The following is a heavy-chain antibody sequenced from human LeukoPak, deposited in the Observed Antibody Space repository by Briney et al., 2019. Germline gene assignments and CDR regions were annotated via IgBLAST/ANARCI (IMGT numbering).Heavy chain of an antibody. J-gene: IGHJ4*02. D-gene: IGHD6-19*01. CDR3: ASSGWLWSY. V-gene: IGHV4-59*12. Sequence: ETLSLTCTVSGGSISSYYWSWIRQPPGKGLEWIGEIYHSGSTNYNPSLKSRVTISVDKSKNQFSLKLSSVTAADTAVYYCASSGWLWSYWGQGTLVTVSS. CDR2: IYHSGST. CDR1: GGSISSYY.